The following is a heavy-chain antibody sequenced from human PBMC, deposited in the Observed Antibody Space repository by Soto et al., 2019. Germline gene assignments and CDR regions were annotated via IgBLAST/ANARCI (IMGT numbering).Heavy chain of an antibody. J-gene: IGHJ4*02. CDR3: AKDTYYDILTGLDY. D-gene: IGHD3-9*01. CDR1: GFTFSSYA. Sequence: GGSLRLSCAASGFTFSSYAMSWVRQAPGKGLEWVSAISGSGGSTYYADSVKGRFTISRDNSKNTLYLQMNSLRAEDTAVYYCAKDTYYDILTGLDYWGQGTLVTVSS. V-gene: IGHV3-23*01. CDR2: ISGSGGST.